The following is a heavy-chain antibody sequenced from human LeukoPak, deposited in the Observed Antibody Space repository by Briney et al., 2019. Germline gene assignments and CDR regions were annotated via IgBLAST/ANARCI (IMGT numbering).Heavy chain of an antibody. D-gene: IGHD6-6*01. J-gene: IGHJ4*02. V-gene: IGHV4-38-2*02. Sequence: SETLSLTCAVSGYSISSGYYWGWIRQPPGKGLEWIGSIYHSGSTYYNPSLKSRVTISVDTSKNQFSPKLSSVTATDAAIYYCERERSSSSDYWGQGTLVTVSS. CDR3: ERERSSSSDY. CDR2: IYHSGST. CDR1: GYSISSGYY.